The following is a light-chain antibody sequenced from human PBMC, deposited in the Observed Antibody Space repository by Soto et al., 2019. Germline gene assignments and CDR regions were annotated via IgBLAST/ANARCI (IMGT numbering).Light chain of an antibody. V-gene: IGKV1-39*01. Sequence: DLPMTQSPSSLSASVGDSVTITCRASQNINTYLNWYRQKPGTAPKLLIYATSILQSGVPSRFSATGSGTDFTLTISSLQREDFATYYCQQSYTAPRTFGQGTKLEIK. J-gene: IGKJ2*02. CDR2: ATS. CDR3: QQSYTAPRT. CDR1: QNINTY.